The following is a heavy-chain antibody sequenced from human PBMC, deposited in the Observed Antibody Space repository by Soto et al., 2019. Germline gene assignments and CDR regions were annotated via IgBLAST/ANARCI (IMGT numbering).Heavy chain of an antibody. Sequence: HPGGSLRLSXSASGFRFRSYAMHWVRRAPGKGLEYVAGIRSIGGDTLYADSVKGRFTISRDQPKNTVFLQMSSLRIEDTAVYHCVKGRSGEYYFDAMDVWGQGTTVTVSS. CDR1: GFRFRSYA. J-gene: IGHJ6*02. V-gene: IGHV3-64D*06. CDR2: IRSIGGDT. D-gene: IGHD3-9*01. CDR3: VKGRSGEYYFDAMDV.